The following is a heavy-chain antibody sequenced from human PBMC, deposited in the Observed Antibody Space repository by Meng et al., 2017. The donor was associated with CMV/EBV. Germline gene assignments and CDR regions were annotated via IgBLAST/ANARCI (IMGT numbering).Heavy chain of an antibody. D-gene: IGHD2/OR15-2a*01. V-gene: IGHV3-74*03. CDR2: INSDGSIR. CDR1: GFTFSSYW. CDR3: ARDRIFDV. J-gene: IGHJ6*02. Sequence: GESLKISCAASGFTFSSYWMYWVRQAPGKGLVWVSRINSDGSIRTYADSVKGRFTISRDTAKNTLYLQMNGLRVEDTAVYYCARDRIFDVWGQGTTVTVSS.